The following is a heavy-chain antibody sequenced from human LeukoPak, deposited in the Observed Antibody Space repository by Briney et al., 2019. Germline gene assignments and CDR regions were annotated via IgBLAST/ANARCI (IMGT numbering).Heavy chain of an antibody. D-gene: IGHD5-18*01. CDR1: GFTFGDYA. V-gene: IGHV3-49*04. Sequence: GGSLRLSCTSSGFTFGDYAMSWVRQAPGKGLEWVGFIRTKAYGGATEYAASVKGRFTISRDDSTSIAYLQMNSLQTEDTAVYYCSRDLRRGYNYGFWGQGTLVTVTS. CDR3: SRDLRRGYNYGF. J-gene: IGHJ4*02. CDR2: IRTKAYGGAT.